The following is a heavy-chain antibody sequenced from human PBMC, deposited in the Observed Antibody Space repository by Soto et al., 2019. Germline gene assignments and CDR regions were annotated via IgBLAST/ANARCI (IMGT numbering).Heavy chain of an antibody. Sequence: ASVKVSCKASGYTFTSYAMHWVRQAPGQRLEWMGWINAGNGNTKYSQKFQGRVTITRDTSASTAYMELSSLRSEDTAVYYCARDRGYSGYVAFDPWGQGTLVPVSS. V-gene: IGHV1-3*01. CDR3: ARDRGYSGYVAFDP. D-gene: IGHD5-12*01. J-gene: IGHJ5*02. CDR2: INAGNGNT. CDR1: GYTFTSYA.